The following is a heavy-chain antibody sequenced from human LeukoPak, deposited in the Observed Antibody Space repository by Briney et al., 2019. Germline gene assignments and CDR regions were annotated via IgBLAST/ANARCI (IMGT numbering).Heavy chain of an antibody. V-gene: IGHV5-51*01. Sequence: GESLKISCKGSGYSFTSYWIGWVRQMPGKGLEWMGIIYPGDSDTRYSPSFQGQVTISADKSISTAYLQWSSPKASDTAMYYCARSGVYSSGWYYFDYWGPGTLVTVSS. CDR1: GYSFTSYW. CDR3: ARSGVYSSGWYYFDY. D-gene: IGHD6-19*01. J-gene: IGHJ4*01. CDR2: IYPGDSDT.